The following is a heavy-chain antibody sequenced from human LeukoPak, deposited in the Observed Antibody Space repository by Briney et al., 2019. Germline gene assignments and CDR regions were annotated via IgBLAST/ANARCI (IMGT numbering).Heavy chain of an antibody. V-gene: IGHV3-23*01. J-gene: IGHJ6*02. CDR2: ISGSGGST. CDR1: GFTFSSYA. Sequence: GGSLRLSCAASGFTFSSYAMSWVRQAPGKGLEWVSAISGSGGSTYYADSVKGRLTISRGNSKNTLYLQMNSLRAEDTAVYYCAKDQGEMATIFYYYYGMDVWGQGTTVTVSS. D-gene: IGHD5-12*01. CDR3: AKDQGEMATIFYYYYGMDV.